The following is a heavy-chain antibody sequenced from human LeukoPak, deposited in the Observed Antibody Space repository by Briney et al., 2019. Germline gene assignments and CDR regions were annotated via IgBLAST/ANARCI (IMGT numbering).Heavy chain of an antibody. D-gene: IGHD6-19*01. CDR3: ASSGWPPFDY. V-gene: IGHV3-21*01. CDR1: GFIVSSNY. CDR2: ISSSSSYI. J-gene: IGHJ4*02. Sequence: GGSLRLSCAASGFIVSSNYMTWVRQAPGKGLEWVSSISSSSSYIYYADSVKGRFTISRDNAKNSLYLQMNSLRAEDTAVYYCASSGWPPFDYWGQGTLVTVSS.